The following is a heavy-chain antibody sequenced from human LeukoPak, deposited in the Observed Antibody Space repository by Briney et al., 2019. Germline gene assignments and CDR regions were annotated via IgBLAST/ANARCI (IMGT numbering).Heavy chain of an antibody. J-gene: IGHJ3*02. D-gene: IGHD6-13*01. V-gene: IGHV1-2*04. Sequence: ASVKVSCKASGYTFTGYYMHWVRQAPGQGLEWMGWINPNNGGTNYAQKFQGWVTMTRDTSISTAYMELSRLRSDDTAVYYCATGYSSSWTPFDIWGQGTMVTVSS. CDR2: INPNNGGT. CDR1: GYTFTGYY. CDR3: ATGYSSSWTPFDI.